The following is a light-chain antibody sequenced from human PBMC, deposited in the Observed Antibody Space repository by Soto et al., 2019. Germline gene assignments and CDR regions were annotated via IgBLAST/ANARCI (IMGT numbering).Light chain of an antibody. V-gene: IGLV2-11*01. J-gene: IGLJ2*01. CDR3: NSYAGGLVL. CDR1: NNDVGFYNY. Sequence: QSALTQPRSVSGSPGQSVTISCTGTNNDVGFYNYVSWYQQQLGKAPKLLIYDVNKQPSGVPPRFSGSKSANTASLTISGLQAADEADYYCNSYAGGLVLFGGGTKLTVL. CDR2: DVN.